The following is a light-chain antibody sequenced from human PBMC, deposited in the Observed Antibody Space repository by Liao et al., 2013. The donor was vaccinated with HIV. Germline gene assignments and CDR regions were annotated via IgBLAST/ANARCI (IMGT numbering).Light chain of an antibody. V-gene: IGLV3-1*01. J-gene: IGLJ2*01. CDR3: QAWDRDTAL. CDR2: QDT. Sequence: SYELTQPPSVSVSPGQTASITCSGDKLGDEYASWYQQKPGQSPVLVIYQDTRRPSGIPERFSGSNSGNTATLTISGTQAMDEADYYCQAWDRDTALFGGGTKLTV. CDR1: KLGDEY.